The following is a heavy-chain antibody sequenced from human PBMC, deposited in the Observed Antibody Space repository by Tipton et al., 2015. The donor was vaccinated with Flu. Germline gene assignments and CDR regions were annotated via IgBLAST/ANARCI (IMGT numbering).Heavy chain of an antibody. J-gene: IGHJ4*02. CDR2: INNDGTT. Sequence: QLVQSGGGLIQPGGSLSLSCAVSGFSVGSNHMNWVRQAPGKGLEWVSFINNDGTTKYADSVKGRFTISRDNTKNTLSLQMNSLRAEDTAVYYCAKDTFGSGSPFDYWGQGTVVTVSS. V-gene: IGHV3-53*01. CDR3: AKDTFGSGSPFDY. CDR1: GFSVGSNH. D-gene: IGHD3-10*01.